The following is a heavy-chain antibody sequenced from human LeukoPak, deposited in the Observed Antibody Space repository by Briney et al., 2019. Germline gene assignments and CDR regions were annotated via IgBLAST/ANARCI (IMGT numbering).Heavy chain of an antibody. J-gene: IGHJ4*02. Sequence: ASVKVSCKASGYTFTSLGISRVRQAPGQGLEWMGWISGDTGNTHYAQKLQGRVTLTTDTSTSTAYMELRSLRSDDTAVYYCARDCDRSGYYCYWGQGTQVTVSS. CDR3: ARDCDRSGYYCY. V-gene: IGHV1-18*01. CDR1: GYTFTSLG. CDR2: ISGDTGNT. D-gene: IGHD3-22*01.